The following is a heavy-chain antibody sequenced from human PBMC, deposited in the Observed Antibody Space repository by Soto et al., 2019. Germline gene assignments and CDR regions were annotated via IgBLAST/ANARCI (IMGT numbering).Heavy chain of an antibody. CDR1: GFSVSSNY. Sequence: GGSLRLSCAASGFSVSSNYMSWVRQAPGKGLEWVSVVYTGGSTYYADSVKGRFTISRDNSKNTLYLQMNSLRAEDTAVYYCARGGTTYSAGIVWGQGTLVTVSS. J-gene: IGHJ4*02. V-gene: IGHV3-53*01. CDR2: VYTGGST. D-gene: IGHD1-7*01. CDR3: ARGGTTYSAGIV.